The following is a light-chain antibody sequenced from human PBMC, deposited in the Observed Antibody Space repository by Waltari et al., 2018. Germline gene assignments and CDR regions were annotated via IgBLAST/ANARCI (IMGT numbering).Light chain of an antibody. CDR1: SNDVGSSNF. V-gene: IGLV2-23*01. CDR3: CAYAGKV. Sequence: PGQSATISCTGTSNDVGSSNFFSWYQQHPGKAPKLIIHDDTERPSGVSDRFSGSKSANGASLTISGLQAEDEAHYYCCAYAGKVFGGGTRLTVL. J-gene: IGLJ3*02. CDR2: DDT.